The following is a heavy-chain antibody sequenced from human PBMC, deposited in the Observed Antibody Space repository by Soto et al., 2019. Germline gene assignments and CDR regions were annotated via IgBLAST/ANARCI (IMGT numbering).Heavy chain of an antibody. V-gene: IGHV3-9*01. D-gene: IGHD6-19*01. CDR1: GFKFDDYA. CDR2: ISWNSGSI. J-gene: IGHJ4*02. Sequence: EVQLVESGGGLAQPGRSLRLSCAASGFKFDDYAMHWVRQSPGKGLEWVSSISWNSGSIDYAGSVRGRFIISRDNAENSLYLQLRNLRREDTAVYYCVRMGRKLTWLQWPVDYWGRGTLVTVSS. CDR3: VRMGRKLTWLQWPVDY.